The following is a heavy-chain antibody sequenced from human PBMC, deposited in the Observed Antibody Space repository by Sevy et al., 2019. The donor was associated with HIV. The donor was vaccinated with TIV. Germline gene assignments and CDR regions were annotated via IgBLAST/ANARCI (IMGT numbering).Heavy chain of an antibody. CDR1: GFTFSNYA. CDR3: ARKYDSSGYFDY. V-gene: IGHV3-23*01. D-gene: IGHD3-22*01. J-gene: IGHJ4*02. Sequence: GGSLRLSCAASGFTFSNYAMNWVRQAPGKGLEWVSGIIGSGGRGDKTNYADSVKGRFTISRDDSKNSLYLQLNSLRAEDTAIYYCARKYDSSGYFDYWGQGTLVTVSS. CDR2: IIGSGGRGDKT.